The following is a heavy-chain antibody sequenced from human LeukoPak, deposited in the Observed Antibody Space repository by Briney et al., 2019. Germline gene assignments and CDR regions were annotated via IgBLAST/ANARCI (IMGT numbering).Heavy chain of an antibody. CDR1: GYSISSGYY. D-gene: IGHD2-21*01. CDR3: ARGTNSPMDV. CDR2: IYHSGST. Sequence: PSETLSLTCTVSGYSISSGYYWGWIRQPPGKGLEWIGSIYHSGSTYYNPSLKSRVTISVDTSKNQFSLKLSSVTAADTAVYYCARGTNSPMDVWGKGTTVTVSS. V-gene: IGHV4-38-2*02. J-gene: IGHJ6*03.